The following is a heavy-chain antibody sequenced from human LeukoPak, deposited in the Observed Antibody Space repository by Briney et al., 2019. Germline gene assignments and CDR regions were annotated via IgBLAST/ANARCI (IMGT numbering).Heavy chain of an antibody. V-gene: IGHV3-64*01. J-gene: IGHJ4*02. CDR1: GFTFSSYA. Sequence: PGGSLRLSCAASGFTFSSYAMHWVRQAPGKGLEYVSAISSNGGSTYYANSVKGRFTISRDNSKNTLYLQMGSLRAEDTAVYYCAKDRVFELWFEEASPYYFDYWGQGTLVTVSS. CDR3: AKDRVFELWFEEASPYYFDY. D-gene: IGHD3-10*01. CDR2: ISSNGGST.